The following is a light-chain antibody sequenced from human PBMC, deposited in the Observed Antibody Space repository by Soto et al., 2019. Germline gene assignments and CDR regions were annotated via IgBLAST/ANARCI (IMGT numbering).Light chain of an antibody. CDR3: QQYNSYSPLT. V-gene: IGKV1-5*03. J-gene: IGKJ4*01. CDR1: QSISSW. Sequence: DIQMTQSPSTLSASVGDRVTITCRASQSISSWLAWYQQKPGKAPKLLIYKASSLESGVPSWFSGSGSGTEFTLTISSLQPDDFAPYYCQQYNSYSPLTFGGGTKVEIK. CDR2: KAS.